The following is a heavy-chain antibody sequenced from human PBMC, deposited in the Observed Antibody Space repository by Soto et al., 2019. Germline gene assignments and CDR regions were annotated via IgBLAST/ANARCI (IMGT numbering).Heavy chain of an antibody. V-gene: IGHV4-30-2*01. CDR2: IYHSGST. D-gene: IGHD1-26*01. Sequence: QLQLQESGSGLVKPSQTLSLTCAVSGGSISSGGYSWSWIRQPPGKGLEWIGYIYHSGSTYYNPSLKRRVTISVHTAKNQFSLKLSSVTPADTAVYYCARAGVVGATALDYWGQGTLVTVSS. CDR3: ARAGVVGATALDY. J-gene: IGHJ4*02. CDR1: GGSISSGGYS.